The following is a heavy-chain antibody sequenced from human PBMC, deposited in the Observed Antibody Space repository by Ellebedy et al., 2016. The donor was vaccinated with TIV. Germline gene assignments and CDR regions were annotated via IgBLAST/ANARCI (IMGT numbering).Heavy chain of an antibody. D-gene: IGHD3-3*01. V-gene: IGHV3-53*01. CDR2: IYSGGST. J-gene: IGHJ4*02. CDR3: ARLHTIFGVVTYFDY. Sequence: GESLKISXAASGFTVSSNYMSWVRQAPGKGLEWVSVIYSGGSTYYADSVKGRFTISRDNSKNTLYLQMNSLRAEDTAVYYCARLHTIFGVVTYFDYWGQGTLVTVSS. CDR1: GFTVSSNY.